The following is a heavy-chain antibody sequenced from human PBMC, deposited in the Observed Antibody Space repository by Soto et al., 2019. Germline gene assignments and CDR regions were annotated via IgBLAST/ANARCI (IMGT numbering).Heavy chain of an antibody. CDR3: ATAYGFGAVTPFFDY. J-gene: IGHJ4*02. CDR1: GGSIGSSNYY. Sequence: SETLSLTCTVSGGSIGSSNYYWGWIRQTPGKGLEWIGSSYYRGNTHYNPSLKSRVAIYVDTSKNQFSLNLYSVTAADTAVYYCATAYGFGAVTPFFDYWGQGTLLPISS. CDR2: SYYRGNT. D-gene: IGHD3-3*01. V-gene: IGHV4-39*01.